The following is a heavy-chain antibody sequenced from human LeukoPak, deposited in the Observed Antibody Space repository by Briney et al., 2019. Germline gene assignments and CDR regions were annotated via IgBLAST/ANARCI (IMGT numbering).Heavy chain of an antibody. D-gene: IGHD3-10*01. CDR3: ARDPTSGYYGSGSLDY. Sequence: PGGSLRLSCSASGFTFSSFSSYAMHWVRQAPGKGLEFVSAISVKGDNTYYADSVKGRFTISRDNSKNTLYLQMNSLRAEDTAVYYCARDPTSGYYGSGSLDYWGQGTLVTVSS. J-gene: IGHJ4*02. CDR1: GFTFSSFSSYA. CDR2: ISVKGDNT. V-gene: IGHV3-64*04.